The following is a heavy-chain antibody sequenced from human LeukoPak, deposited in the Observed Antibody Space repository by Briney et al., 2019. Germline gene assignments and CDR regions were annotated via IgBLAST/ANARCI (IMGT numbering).Heavy chain of an antibody. J-gene: IGHJ5*02. CDR3: ARGGGGMTVALFDR. CDR1: GDSVSRTNAA. D-gene: IGHD6-19*01. Sequence: SQTLSLTCVISGDSVSRTNAAWNWIRQSPSRGLEWLGRTYYRTKWYSDSAVSVKSRIIINADTSKNQFSLQLNSVTPEYTAVYYRARGGGGMTVALFDRWGQGTPVTVSS. V-gene: IGHV6-1*01. CDR2: TYYRTKWYS.